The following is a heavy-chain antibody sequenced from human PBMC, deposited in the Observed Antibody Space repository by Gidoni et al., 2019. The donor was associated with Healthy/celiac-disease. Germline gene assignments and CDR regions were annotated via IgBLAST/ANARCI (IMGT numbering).Heavy chain of an antibody. CDR2: SRGSGGST. V-gene: IGHV3-23*01. CDR1: GFTFSSYA. Sequence: EVQLLESGGGLVQPGGSLRLSCAASGFTFSSYAMSWVRQAPGKGLEWVSASRGSGGSTYYADSVKGRFTISRDNSKNTLYLQMNSLRAEDTAVYYCAKLSVYTPPPDYFDYWGQGTLVTVSS. CDR3: AKLSVYTPPPDYFDY. D-gene: IGHD3-16*01. J-gene: IGHJ4*02.